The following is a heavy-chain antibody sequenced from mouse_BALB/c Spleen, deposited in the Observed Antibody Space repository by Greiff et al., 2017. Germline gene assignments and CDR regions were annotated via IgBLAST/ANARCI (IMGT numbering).Heavy chain of an antibody. Sequence: DVHLVESGGGLVQPGGSRKLSCAASGFTFSDYGMAWVRQAPGKGPEWVAFISNLAYSIYYADTVTGRFTISRENAKNTLYLEMSSLRSEDTAMYYCSRDFYGSHWYFDVWGAGTTVSVS. CDR3: SRDFYGSHWYFDV. CDR2: ISNLAYSI. D-gene: IGHD1-2*01. J-gene: IGHJ1*01. CDR1: GFTFSDYG. V-gene: IGHV5-15*02.